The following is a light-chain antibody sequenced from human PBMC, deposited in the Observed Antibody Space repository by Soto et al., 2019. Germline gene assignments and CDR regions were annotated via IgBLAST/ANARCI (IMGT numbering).Light chain of an antibody. Sequence: DIHMTQSPSTLSASVGDRVTITCRASQSISSWLAWYQQKPGKAPKLLIYDASSLERGVPSRFSGSGSGTEFTLTISSLQPDDFATYYCQQYNSYSSFGQGTKLEIK. CDR2: DAS. CDR1: QSISSW. CDR3: QQYNSYSS. J-gene: IGKJ2*01. V-gene: IGKV1-5*01.